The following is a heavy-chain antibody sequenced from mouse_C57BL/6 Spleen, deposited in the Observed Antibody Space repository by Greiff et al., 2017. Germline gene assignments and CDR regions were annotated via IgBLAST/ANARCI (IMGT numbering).Heavy chain of an antibody. CDR3: ARDTTVPPAMDY. Sequence: QVQLQQSGPELVKPGASVKISCKASGYAFSSSWMNWVKQRPGKGLEWIGRIYPGDGDTNYNGKFKGKATLTADKSSSTAYMQLSSLTSEDSAVYFCARDTTVPPAMDYWGRGTSVTVSS. J-gene: IGHJ4*01. V-gene: IGHV1-82*01. CDR2: IYPGDGDT. D-gene: IGHD1-1*01. CDR1: GYAFSSSW.